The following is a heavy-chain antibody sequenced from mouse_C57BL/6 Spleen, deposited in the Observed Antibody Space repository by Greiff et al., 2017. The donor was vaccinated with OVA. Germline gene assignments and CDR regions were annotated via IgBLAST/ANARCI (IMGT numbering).Heavy chain of an antibody. Sequence: DVMLVESGGGLVQPGGSLKLSCAASGFTFSDYYMYWVRQTPEKRLEWVAYVSNGGGSTYYPDTVKGRFTISRDNAKNTLYLQMSRLKSEDTAMYYCARHVGWSPFAYWGQGTLVTVSA. CDR3: ARHVGWSPFAY. CDR2: VSNGGGST. D-gene: IGHD2-10*02. J-gene: IGHJ3*01. CDR1: GFTFSDYY. V-gene: IGHV5-12*01.